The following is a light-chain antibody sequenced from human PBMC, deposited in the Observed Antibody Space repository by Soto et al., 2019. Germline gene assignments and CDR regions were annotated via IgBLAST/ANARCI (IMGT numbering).Light chain of an antibody. J-gene: IGKJ5*01. CDR1: QSVSSSY. Sequence: EVVLTQSPGTLSLSPGERATLSCRASQSVSSSYLAWYQHKRGQAPRLLMYGASSRATGIPDRFSGSGSGTEFTLTISSLQSEDFAVYYCQQYNSWPPITFGQGTRLEIK. V-gene: IGKV3-20*01. CDR2: GAS. CDR3: QQYNSWPPIT.